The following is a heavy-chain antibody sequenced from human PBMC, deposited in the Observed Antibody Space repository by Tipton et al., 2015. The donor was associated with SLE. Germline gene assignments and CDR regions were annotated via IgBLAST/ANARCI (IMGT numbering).Heavy chain of an antibody. CDR2: ISYDGSNK. V-gene: IGHV3-30*03. CDR3: ARDGEITFGGVIGCYFDG. D-gene: IGHD3-16*02. Sequence: SLRLSCAASGFTVSSNYMTWVRQAPGKGLEWVSVISYDGSNKYYADSVKGRFTISRDNSKNTLSLQMNSLTADDTAVYYCARDGEITFGGVIGCYFDGWGQRTLVTVSS. J-gene: IGHJ4*02. CDR1: GFTVSSNY.